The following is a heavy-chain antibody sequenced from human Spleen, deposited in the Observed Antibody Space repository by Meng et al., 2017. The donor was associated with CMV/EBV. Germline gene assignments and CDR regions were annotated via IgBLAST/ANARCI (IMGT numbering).Heavy chain of an antibody. CDR1: GFTFDDYA. V-gene: IGHV3-43D*03. D-gene: IGHD2-2*01. J-gene: IGHJ3*02. Sequence: GGSLRLSCAVSGFTFDDYAMLWVRQAPGKGLEWVSLISWDGGSTYYVHVDSVKGRFTISRDNNKNSLYLQMNSLRAEDTAVYYCARERLYQPLWGDAFDMWGQGTMVTVSS. CDR2: ISWDGGST. CDR3: ARERLYQPLWGDAFDM.